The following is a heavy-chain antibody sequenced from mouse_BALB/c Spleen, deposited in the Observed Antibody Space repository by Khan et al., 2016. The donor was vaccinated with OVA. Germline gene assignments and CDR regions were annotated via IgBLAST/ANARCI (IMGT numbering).Heavy chain of an antibody. V-gene: IGHV3-2*02. J-gene: IGHJ2*01. CDR2: ISYSGNT. D-gene: IGHD3-2*02. CDR1: GYSITSDYA. CDR3: ARIQGGDFDY. Sequence: EVQLQESGPGLVKPSQSLSLTCTVTGYSITSDYAWNWIRQFPGNKLEWMGYISYSGNTKYNPSLQSRISITRYTSKNQFFLQLNFVTIEDTATYYCARIQGGDFDYWGQGTTLTVSS.